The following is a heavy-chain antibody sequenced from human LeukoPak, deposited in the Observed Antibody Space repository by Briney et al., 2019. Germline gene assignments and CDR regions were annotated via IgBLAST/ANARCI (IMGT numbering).Heavy chain of an antibody. V-gene: IGHV3-21*01. CDR2: ISSSSSYI. Sequence: PGGSLRLSCAASGFTFSSYSMTWVRQAPGKGLEWVSSISSSSSYIYYADSVKGRFTISRDNAKNSLYLQMNSLRAEDTAVYYCARDLAYCSGGSCFNWFDPWGQGTLVTVSS. CDR1: GFTFSSYS. D-gene: IGHD2-15*01. CDR3: ARDLAYCSGGSCFNWFDP. J-gene: IGHJ5*02.